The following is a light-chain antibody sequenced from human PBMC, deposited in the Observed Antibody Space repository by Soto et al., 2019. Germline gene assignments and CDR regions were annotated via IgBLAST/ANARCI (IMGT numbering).Light chain of an antibody. CDR1: QSVSNK. CDR2: DAS. J-gene: IGKJ1*01. CDR3: QQYDDWPPT. Sequence: EIVMTQSPATLSVSPLERVSLSCMASQSVSNKLAWYQQKPGQAPRLLIYDASGRAGSVPARLSGSGSGTEFTLTISSLQSEDFAVYFCQQYDDWPPTSGQGTKVDI. V-gene: IGKV3-15*01.